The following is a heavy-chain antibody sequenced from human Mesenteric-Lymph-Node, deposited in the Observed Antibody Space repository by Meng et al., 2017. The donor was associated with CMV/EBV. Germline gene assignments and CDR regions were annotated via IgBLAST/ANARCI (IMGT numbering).Heavy chain of an antibody. Sequence: SETLSLTCAVYGGSFSGYYWSWIRQPPGKGLEWIGEINHSGSTNYNPSLKSRVTISVDTSKNQFSLKLSSVTAADTAVYYCARVVPTYYYDSSGPFDYWGQGTLVTVSS. CDR2: INHSGST. V-gene: IGHV4-34*01. D-gene: IGHD3-22*01. CDR3: ARVVPTYYYDSSGPFDY. CDR1: GGSFSGYY. J-gene: IGHJ4*02.